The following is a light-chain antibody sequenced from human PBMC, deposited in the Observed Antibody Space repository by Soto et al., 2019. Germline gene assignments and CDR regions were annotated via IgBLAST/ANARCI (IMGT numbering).Light chain of an antibody. Sequence: DIQMTQSPSSVSASVGDRVTITCRASQEIGRWLAWYQQKPGKAPKLLIYGAYSLQSGVPSRFSGSGSGTDFTLTISSLQPEDFATYYCQHSNRFPWTFGQGTKVEIK. CDR2: GAY. CDR3: QHSNRFPWT. V-gene: IGKV1-12*01. J-gene: IGKJ1*01. CDR1: QEIGRW.